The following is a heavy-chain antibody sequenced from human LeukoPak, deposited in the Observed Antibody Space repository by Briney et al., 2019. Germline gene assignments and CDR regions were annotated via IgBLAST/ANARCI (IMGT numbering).Heavy chain of an antibody. CDR2: INPYNGDT. Sequence: ASVKVSCKASAYTFTTYGISWVRQAPGQGLEWMGWINPYNGDTNYAQKLQGRVTMTTDTSTSTAYMELRSLRSDDTAVYYCARGFYYQPQMWGYNWFDPWGQGTLVTVSS. CDR1: AYTFTTYG. J-gene: IGHJ5*02. V-gene: IGHV1-18*01. D-gene: IGHD2-2*01. CDR3: ARGFYYQPQMWGYNWFDP.